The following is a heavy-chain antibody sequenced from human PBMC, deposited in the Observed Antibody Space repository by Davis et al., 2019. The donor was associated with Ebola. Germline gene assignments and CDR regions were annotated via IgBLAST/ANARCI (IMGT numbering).Heavy chain of an antibody. CDR2: ISVFNGLT. V-gene: IGHV1-18*04. CDR3: ARERDSKSSKYCWFDP. CDR1: GYSFTGYY. J-gene: IGHJ5*02. Sequence: SVTVSCKASGYSFTGYYLHRVRQPPGQGLEWMGWISVFNGLTNYAQNLQGILKMTIDSSTTTAYMELRSLRSNDTAMYYCARERDSKSSKYCWFDPWGQGTLVTVSS. D-gene: IGHD2/OR15-2a*01.